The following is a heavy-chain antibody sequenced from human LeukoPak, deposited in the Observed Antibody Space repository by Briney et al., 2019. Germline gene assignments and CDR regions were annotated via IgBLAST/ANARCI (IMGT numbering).Heavy chain of an antibody. Sequence: ASVKVSCKVSGYTLTELSMHWVRQAPGKGLEWMGGFDPEDGETIYAQKFQGRVTMTTDTSTSTAYMEPRSLRSDDTAVYYCARDSYPDDYWGQGTLVTVSS. CDR2: FDPEDGET. V-gene: IGHV1-24*01. J-gene: IGHJ4*02. CDR3: ARDSYPDDY. D-gene: IGHD6-6*01. CDR1: GYTLTELS.